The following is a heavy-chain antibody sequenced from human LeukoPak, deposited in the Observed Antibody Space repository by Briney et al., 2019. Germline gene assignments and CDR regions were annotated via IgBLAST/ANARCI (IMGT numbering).Heavy chain of an antibody. Sequence: SETLSLTCTVSGGSISDYYWNWIRQPAGKGLECIGRIHTSGSTNYSPSLKSRVTMSVDTSKNQFSLKLNSLTAADTAVYYCARDGVPIAAAGHLDYWGQGTLVTVSS. D-gene: IGHD6-13*01. J-gene: IGHJ4*02. CDR1: GGSISDYY. CDR2: IHTSGST. CDR3: ARDGVPIAAAGHLDY. V-gene: IGHV4-4*07.